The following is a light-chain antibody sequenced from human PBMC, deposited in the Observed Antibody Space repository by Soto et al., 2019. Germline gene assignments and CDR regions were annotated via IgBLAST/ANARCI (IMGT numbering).Light chain of an antibody. V-gene: IGKV3-15*01. J-gene: IGKJ1*01. CDR2: GAS. CDR3: LQYDSWPKT. Sequence: EIVMTQSPATLSVSPGERATLSCRASQSVSDNFAWYQQKPGQAPRLLISGASTRATGIPARFSGSASGTEFTLTISSLQSEDFAVYYCLQYDSWPKTFGQGTKVEIK. CDR1: QSVSDN.